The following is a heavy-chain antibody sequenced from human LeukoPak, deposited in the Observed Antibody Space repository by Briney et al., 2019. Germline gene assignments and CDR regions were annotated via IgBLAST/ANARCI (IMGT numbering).Heavy chain of an antibody. V-gene: IGHV1-69-2*01. CDR2: VDPEDGET. D-gene: IGHD6-19*01. J-gene: IGHJ6*03. Sequence: ASVKVSCKVSGYTFTDYYMHWVQQAPGKGLEWMGLVDPEDGETMYAEKFQGRVTITADTSTDTAYMELSSLRSEDTAVYYCARGEGSGWFLADYYYMDVWGKGTTVTVSS. CDR1: GYTFTDYY. CDR3: ARGEGSGWFLADYYYMDV.